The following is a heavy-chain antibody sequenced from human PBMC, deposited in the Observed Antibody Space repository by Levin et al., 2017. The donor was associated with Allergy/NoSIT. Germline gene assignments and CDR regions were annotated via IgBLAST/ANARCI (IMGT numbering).Heavy chain of an antibody. CDR3: ARDRSGSWTFDY. CDR1: GYTFNSHF. V-gene: IGHV1-46*02. D-gene: IGHD6-13*01. Sequence: GASVKVSCKASGYTFNSHFMHWVRQAPGQGLEWLGIINPSGDGTRFARKFQGRVTMTRDTSTSTVYMEVISLISEDTAVYYCARDRSGSWTFDYWGQGTLVAVSS. CDR2: INPSGDGT. J-gene: IGHJ4*02.